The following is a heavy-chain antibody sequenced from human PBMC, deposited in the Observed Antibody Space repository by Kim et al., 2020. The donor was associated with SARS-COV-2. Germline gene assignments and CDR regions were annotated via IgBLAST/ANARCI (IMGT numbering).Heavy chain of an antibody. D-gene: IGHD1-26*01. Sequence: STYYAGSVKGRFNIYRDNSKNSLYLQMNSLRTEDTALYYCAKMGVGLRSPWGQGTLVTVSS. CDR2: ST. CDR3: AKMGVGLRSP. V-gene: IGHV3-43*01. J-gene: IGHJ4*02.